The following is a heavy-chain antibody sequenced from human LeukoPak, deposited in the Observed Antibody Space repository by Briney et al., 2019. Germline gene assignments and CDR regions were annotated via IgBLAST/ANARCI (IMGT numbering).Heavy chain of an antibody. Sequence: SETLSLTCTVSGGSISSSSYYWGWIRQPPGKGLEGIGSIYYSGSTYYNPSLKSRVTISVDTSKNQFSLKLSSVTAADTAVYYCARHLYDSSVSSVDAFDIWGQGTMVTVSS. D-gene: IGHD2/OR15-2a*01. CDR1: GGSISSSSYY. CDR2: IYYSGST. V-gene: IGHV4-39*01. CDR3: ARHLYDSSVSSVDAFDI. J-gene: IGHJ3*02.